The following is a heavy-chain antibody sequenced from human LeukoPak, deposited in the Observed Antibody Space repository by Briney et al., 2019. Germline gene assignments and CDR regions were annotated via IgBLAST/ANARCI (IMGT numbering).Heavy chain of an antibody. CDR3: ARFLGYCSGGSCLVDY. CDR2: IYYSGST. Sequence: SETLSLTCTVSGGSISSYYWGWIRQPPGKGLEWIGSIYYSGSTYYNPSLKSRVTISVDTSKNQFSLKLSSVTAADTAVYYCARFLGYCSGGSCLVDYWGQGTLVTVSS. V-gene: IGHV4-39*01. D-gene: IGHD2-15*01. J-gene: IGHJ4*02. CDR1: GGSISSYY.